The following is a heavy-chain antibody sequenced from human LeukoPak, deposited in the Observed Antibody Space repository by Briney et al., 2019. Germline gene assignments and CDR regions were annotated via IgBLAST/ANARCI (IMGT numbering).Heavy chain of an antibody. CDR3: AKRGDSSSWSSFGY. CDR1: GFTFSSYT. D-gene: IGHD6-13*01. J-gene: IGHJ4*02. V-gene: IGHV3-23*01. CDR2: ISGGGGTT. Sequence: GGSLRLSCAASGFTFSSYTMSWVRQAPGKGLEWVSAISGGGGTTYYADSVKGRFTISRDNSKKTLHLQMNSLRAEDTALYYCAKRGDSSSWSSFGYWGQGTLVTVSS.